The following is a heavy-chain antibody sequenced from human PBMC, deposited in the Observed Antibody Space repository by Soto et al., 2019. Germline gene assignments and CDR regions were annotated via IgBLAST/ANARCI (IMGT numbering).Heavy chain of an antibody. Sequence: LRLSCAASGFTFSSYWMSWVRQAPGKGLEWVANIKQDGSEKYYVDSVKGRFTISRDNAKNSLYLQMNSLRAEDTAVYYCARPSGGYSYGPPDYWGQGTLVTVSS. D-gene: IGHD5-18*01. CDR3: ARPSGGYSYGPPDY. J-gene: IGHJ4*02. CDR1: GFTFSSYW. CDR2: IKQDGSEK. V-gene: IGHV3-7*01.